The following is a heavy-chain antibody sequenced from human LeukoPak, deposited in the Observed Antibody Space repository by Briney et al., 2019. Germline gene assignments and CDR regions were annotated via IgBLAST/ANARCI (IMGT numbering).Heavy chain of an antibody. CDR2: INTDGSST. CDR1: GFTFSSYW. V-gene: IGHV3-74*01. J-gene: IGHJ5*02. CDR3: ARSGGRSWFDP. D-gene: IGHD2-15*01. Sequence: GGSLRLSCAASGFTFSSYWMHWVRQAPGKGLVWVSRINTDGSSTNYADSVKGRFTISRDNAKNSLYLQMNSLRAEDTAVYYCARSGGRSWFDPWGQGTLVTVSS.